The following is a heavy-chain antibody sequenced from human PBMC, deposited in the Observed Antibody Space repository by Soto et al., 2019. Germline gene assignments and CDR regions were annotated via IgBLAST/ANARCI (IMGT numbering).Heavy chain of an antibody. V-gene: IGHV4-4*07. CDR2: IYGSGST. CDR1: GGAIGSHY. J-gene: IGHJ5*01. Sequence: SETLSLTCTISGGAIGSHYWTWILQPAGKGLEWIGRIYGSGSTKYNPSLQSRVTMSLDTSKNQFSLRLESVTAADTAVYYCARGQRFSDWFDPWGQGTLVTVSS. CDR3: ARGQRFSDWFDP. D-gene: IGHD3-3*01.